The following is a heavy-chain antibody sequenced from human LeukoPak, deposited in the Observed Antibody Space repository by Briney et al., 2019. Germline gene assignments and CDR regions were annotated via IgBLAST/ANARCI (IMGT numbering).Heavy chain of an antibody. V-gene: IGHV1-18*01. CDR2: VSAYNGNT. CDR3: ARDLTSRAVAGLSGVSDY. D-gene: IGHD6-19*01. CDR1: GYTFTSYG. J-gene: IGHJ4*02. Sequence: ASVKVSCKASGYTFTSYGISWVRQAPGQGLEWMGWVSAYNGNTNYAQKLQGRVTMTTDTSTSTAYMELRSLRSDDTAVYYCARDLTSRAVAGLSGVSDYWGQGTLVTVSS.